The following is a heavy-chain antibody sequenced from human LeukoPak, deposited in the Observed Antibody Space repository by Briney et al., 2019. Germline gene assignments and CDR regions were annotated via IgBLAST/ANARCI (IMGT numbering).Heavy chain of an antibody. V-gene: IGHV3-33*01. CDR2: IWYDGSNK. J-gene: IGHJ6*02. D-gene: IGHD6-13*01. CDR3: ARVESAAGTFHYYGMDV. CDR1: GFTFSSYG. Sequence: GGSLRLSCAASGFTFSSYGMHWVRQAPGKGLEWVAVIWYDGSNKYYADSVKGRFTISRDNSKNTLYLQTNSLRAEDTAVYYCARVESAAGTFHYYGMDVWGQGTTVTVSS.